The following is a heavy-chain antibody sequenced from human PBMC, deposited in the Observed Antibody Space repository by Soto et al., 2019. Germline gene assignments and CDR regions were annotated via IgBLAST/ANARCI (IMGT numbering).Heavy chain of an antibody. D-gene: IGHD2-2*01. V-gene: IGHV1-18*01. CDR1: GYTFTSYG. CDR3: ARDQHCSSTSCYHWYYYGMDV. Sequence: ASVKVSCKASGYTFTSYGISWVRQAPGQGLEWMGWISAYNGNTNYAQKLQGRVTMTRDTSTSTVYMELSSLRSEDTAVYYCARDQHCSSTSCYHWYYYGMDVWGQGTTVTVSS. CDR2: ISAYNGNT. J-gene: IGHJ6*02.